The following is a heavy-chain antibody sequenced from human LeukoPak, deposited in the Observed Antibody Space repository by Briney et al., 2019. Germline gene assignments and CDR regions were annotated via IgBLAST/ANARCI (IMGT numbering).Heavy chain of an antibody. J-gene: IGHJ6*03. V-gene: IGHV3-48*03. CDR1: GFTFSSYE. CDR3: ARLGPVNKDHYIDV. D-gene: IGHD4-17*01. CDR2: ISSSGSTI. Sequence: GGSLRLSRAASGFTFSSYEMNWVRQAPGKGLEWVSYISSSGSTIYYADSVKGRFTISRGNAKNSLYLQMNSLGAEDTAVYFCARLGPVNKDHYIDVGGKGTTVTISS.